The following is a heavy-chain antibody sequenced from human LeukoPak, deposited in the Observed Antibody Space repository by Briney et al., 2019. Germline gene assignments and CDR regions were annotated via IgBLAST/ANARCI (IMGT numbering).Heavy chain of an antibody. Sequence: GGSLRLSCAASGFTFSSYAMSWVRQAPGKGLEWVSAISGSGGSTYYADSVKGRFTISRDNSKNTLYLQMNSLRAEDTAVYYCARELDGTNIVAPFDYWGQGTLVTVSS. D-gene: IGHD5-12*01. CDR1: GFTFSSYA. V-gene: IGHV3-23*01. CDR2: ISGSGGST. CDR3: ARELDGTNIVAPFDY. J-gene: IGHJ4*02.